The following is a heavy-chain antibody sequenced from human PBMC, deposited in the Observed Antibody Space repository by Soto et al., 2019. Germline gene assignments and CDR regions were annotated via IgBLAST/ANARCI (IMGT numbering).Heavy chain of an antibody. V-gene: IGHV1-18*01. J-gene: IGHJ1*01. CDR3: ARKRDGSSRSSAKPLTF. CDR1: GYIFSNYG. CDR2: IITYNANT. D-gene: IGHD6-19*01. Sequence: SGKGSCRASGYIFSNYGSSWVRQAPGQGLEWMGWIITYNANTYYAHKFQCRFTMSTDRATMTACMELISLRSDDTAVLYWARKRDGSSRSSAKPLTFWGKRTWVP.